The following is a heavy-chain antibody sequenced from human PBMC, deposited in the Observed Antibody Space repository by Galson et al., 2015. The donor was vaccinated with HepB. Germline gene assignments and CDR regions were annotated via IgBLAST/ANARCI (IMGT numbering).Heavy chain of an antibody. D-gene: IGHD1-1*01. CDR1: GLTLISND. CDR3: AKGSPTSFYHYYMDV. Sequence: SLRLSCAASGLTLISNDMSWVRQAPGKGLEWISGTSDNDVSTHYADPVKGRVTISRHKSKNMLYLQMNRLRVGDTAVYYCAKGSPTSFYHYYMDVWGKGTTVIVSS. CDR2: TSDNDVST. V-gene: IGHV3-23*01. J-gene: IGHJ6*03.